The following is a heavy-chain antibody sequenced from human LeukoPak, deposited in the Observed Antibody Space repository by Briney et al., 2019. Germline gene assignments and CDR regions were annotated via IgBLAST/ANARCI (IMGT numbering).Heavy chain of an antibody. CDR1: GFSFSSHS. V-gene: IGHV3-21*01. D-gene: IGHD6-13*01. Sequence: GGSLRLSCAASGFSFSSHSMNWVRQAPGKGLEWVSSTSSTSTYIYYADSLKGRFTSSRDNAKNSLFLQMNSLSAEDTAVYYCARASLSEIIAAETYFDSWGQGTLVTVSS. J-gene: IGHJ4*02. CDR3: ARASLSEIIAAETYFDS. CDR2: TSSTSTYI.